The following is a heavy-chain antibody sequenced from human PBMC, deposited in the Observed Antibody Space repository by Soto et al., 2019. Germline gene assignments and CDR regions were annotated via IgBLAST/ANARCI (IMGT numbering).Heavy chain of an antibody. CDR2: VHFSGGT. V-gene: IGHV4-61*08. Sequence: QVQLQESGPGLAKPSETLSLTCTVSGGSVSGGAYQWTWIRQPPGKGLEWIGYVHFSGGTNYNPSLESRVNISIATSRDQFSLKLTSLTAADTAVYFCARDDMATFDYHDYGMDVWGQGTTVTVSS. CDR1: GGSVSGGAYQ. CDR3: ARDDMATFDYHDYGMDV. D-gene: IGHD5-12*01. J-gene: IGHJ6*02.